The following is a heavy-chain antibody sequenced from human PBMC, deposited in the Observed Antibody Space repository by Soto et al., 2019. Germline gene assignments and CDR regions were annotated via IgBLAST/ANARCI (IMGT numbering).Heavy chain of an antibody. CDR1: GGSINSSIYY. CDR2: IFYSGNT. D-gene: IGHD1-26*01. Sequence: QLQLQESGPGLVKPSETRSISCTVSGGSINSSIYYWGWVRQPPGEGLEWIASIFYSGNTYYNPSLKSRVTISVDPSKNQFSLQLSSVTAADTAVYYCARLQGRYYFDYWGQGTLVTVSS. CDR3: ARLQGRYYFDY. J-gene: IGHJ4*02. V-gene: IGHV4-39*01.